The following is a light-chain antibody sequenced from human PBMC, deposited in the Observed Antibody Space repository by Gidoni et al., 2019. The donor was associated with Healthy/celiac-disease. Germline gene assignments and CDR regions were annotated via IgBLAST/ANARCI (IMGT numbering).Light chain of an antibody. CDR3: AAWDDSLSGWV. Sequence: QSALTQPLSASGTPGQRVTFSCSGSSPNIGSNYVYCYQQLPGTAPKLLIYMNNHRPSGVPDRFSGSKSGTSASLAISGLRSEDEADYYCAAWDDSLSGWVFGGGTKLTVL. CDR2: MNN. J-gene: IGLJ3*02. CDR1: SPNIGSNY. V-gene: IGLV1-47*01.